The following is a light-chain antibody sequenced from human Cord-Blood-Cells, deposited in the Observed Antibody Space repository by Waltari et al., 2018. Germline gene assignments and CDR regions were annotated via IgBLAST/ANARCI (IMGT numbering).Light chain of an antibody. CDR3: CSYAGSYTFV. CDR2: DVS. Sequence: QSALTQPRSVSGSPGQSVTISCTGTSSDVGGYNYVSWYQQHPGKAPKLMIYDVSKRPSGVPDRFSCSKAGNTASLTISWLQAEDEADYYCCSYAGSYTFVFGGGTKLTVL. V-gene: IGLV2-11*01. CDR1: SSDVGGYNY. J-gene: IGLJ2*01.